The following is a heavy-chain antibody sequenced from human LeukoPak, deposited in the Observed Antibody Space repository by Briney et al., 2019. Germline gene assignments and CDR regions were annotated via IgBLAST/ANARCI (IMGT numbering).Heavy chain of an antibody. D-gene: IGHD3-22*01. CDR3: ARDESEGGGYYDAFDI. V-gene: IGHV4-34*01. CDR2: INHSGST. J-gene: IGHJ3*02. CDR1: GGSFSDYY. Sequence: PSETLSLTCAVYGGSFSDYYWSWIRQPPGKGLEWIGEINHSGSTNYNPSLKSRVTISVDTSKNQFSLKLSSVTAADTAVYYCARDESEGGGYYDAFDIWGQGTMVTVSS.